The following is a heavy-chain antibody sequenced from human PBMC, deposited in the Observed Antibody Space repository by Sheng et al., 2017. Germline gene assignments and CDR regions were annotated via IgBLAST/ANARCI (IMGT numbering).Heavy chain of an antibody. V-gene: IGHV3-30*04. CDR1: GFTFSSYA. J-gene: IGHJ4*02. Sequence: QVQLVESGGGVVQPGRSLRLSCAASGFTFSSYAMHWVRQAPGKGLEWVAVISYDGSNKYYADSVKGRFTISRDNSKNTLYLQMNSLRAEDTAVYYCARDHSGKYYFDYWGQGTLVTVSS. D-gene: IGHD1-26*01. CDR2: ISYDGSNK. CDR3: ARDHSGKYYFDY.